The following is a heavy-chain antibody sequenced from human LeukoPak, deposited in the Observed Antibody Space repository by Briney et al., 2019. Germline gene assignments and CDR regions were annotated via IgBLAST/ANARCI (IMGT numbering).Heavy chain of an antibody. CDR2: IGYDGSNN. V-gene: IGHV3-33*01. J-gene: IGHJ4*02. CDR1: GFTFSSYG. CDR3: AALSGVGVKIGFDY. D-gene: IGHD1-26*01. Sequence: GGSLRLSCAASGFTFSSYGMHWVRQAPGKGLEWVAVIGYDGSNNYYADSVKGRFTISRDNSKNTLYLEINNVRAEDTAVYYCAALSGVGVKIGFDYWGQGSLVIVSS.